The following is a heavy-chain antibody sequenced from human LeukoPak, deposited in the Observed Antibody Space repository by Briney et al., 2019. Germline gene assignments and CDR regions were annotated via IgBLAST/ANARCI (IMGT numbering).Heavy chain of an antibody. CDR2: INPNSGGT. CDR1: GYTFTGYY. V-gene: IGHV1-2*02. Sequence: ASVKVSCKASGYTFTGYYMHWVRQAPGQGLEWMGWINPNSGGTNYAQKFQGRVTMTRDTSISTAYMELSRLRSDDTAVYYCAKGGYSYGTPRSYFDYWGQGTLVTVSS. D-gene: IGHD5-18*01. CDR3: AKGGYSYGTPRSYFDY. J-gene: IGHJ4*02.